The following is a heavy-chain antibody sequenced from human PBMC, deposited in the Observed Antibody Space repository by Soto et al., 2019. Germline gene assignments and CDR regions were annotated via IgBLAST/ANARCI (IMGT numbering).Heavy chain of an antibody. J-gene: IGHJ4*02. Sequence: GGSLRLSCAASGFTFSSYAMSWVRQAPGKGLEWVSAISGSGGSTYYADSVKGRFTISRDNSKNTLYLQMNSLRAEDTAVYYCAKPGAGGYSSGWYYGIDYWGQGTLVTVSS. CDR3: AKPGAGGYSSGWYYGIDY. D-gene: IGHD6-19*01. CDR1: GFTFSSYA. V-gene: IGHV3-23*01. CDR2: ISGSGGST.